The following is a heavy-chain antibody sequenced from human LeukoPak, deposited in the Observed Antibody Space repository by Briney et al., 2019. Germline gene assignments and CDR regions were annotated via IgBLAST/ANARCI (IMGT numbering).Heavy chain of an antibody. CDR3: ARRPIVVVLPPETRRYGSGSGYDY. J-gene: IGHJ4*02. V-gene: IGHV4-38-2*02. Sequence: KPSETLSLTCTVSGYSISSNYYWAWIRQPPGKGLEWIGSIYHPVDTSYNPSLKSRITMSVDTSKNQFSLNLSSVTAADTAVYYCARRPIVVVLPPETRRYGSGSGYDYWGQGTLVTVSS. CDR2: IYHPVDT. CDR1: GYSISSNYY. D-gene: IGHD3-10*01.